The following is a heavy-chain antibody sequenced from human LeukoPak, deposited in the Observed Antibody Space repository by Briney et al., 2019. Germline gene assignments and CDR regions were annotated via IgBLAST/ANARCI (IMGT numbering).Heavy chain of an antibody. CDR1: GFTVSTNY. CDR3: ATDRDNNDWQKRFDS. J-gene: IGHJ4*02. Sequence: PGGSLRLSCAASGFTVSTNYMSWVRQAPGKGLEWVSVIYSSGSTYYADSVKGRFTIFRDNSKNTLYLQMNSLRAEDTAVYYCATDRDNNDWQKRFDSWGQGTLVTVSS. D-gene: IGHD1-1*01. V-gene: IGHV3-66*03. CDR2: IYSSGST.